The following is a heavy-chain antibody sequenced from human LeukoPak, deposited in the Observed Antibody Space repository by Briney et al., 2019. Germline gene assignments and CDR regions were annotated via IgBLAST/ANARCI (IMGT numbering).Heavy chain of an antibody. Sequence: SETLSLTCTVSGGSVSSGSYYWSWIRQPPGKGLEWIGYIYNSESTNYNPSLKSRVTISGDTSRNQVSLKLRSVTAADTAVYYCAKIRGRTGTTFDSWGQGTLVTVSS. CDR2: IYNSEST. CDR3: AKIRGRTGTTFDS. CDR1: GGSVSSGSYY. V-gene: IGHV4-61*01. D-gene: IGHD1-1*01. J-gene: IGHJ4*02.